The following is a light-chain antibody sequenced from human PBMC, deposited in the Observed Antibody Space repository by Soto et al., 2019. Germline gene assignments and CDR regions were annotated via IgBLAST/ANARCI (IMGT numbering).Light chain of an antibody. CDR3: QQYNNWPPLT. V-gene: IGKV3-15*01. CDR2: GAS. J-gene: IGKJ4*01. Sequence: EIVMTQSPATLSVSPEERATLACRASQSVSRNLAWYQQKSGQAPRLLIYGASTRATGIPTRFSGSGSGTEFTLTISSLQYEDFAVYYCQQYNNWPPLTFGGGTKVEIK. CDR1: QSVSRN.